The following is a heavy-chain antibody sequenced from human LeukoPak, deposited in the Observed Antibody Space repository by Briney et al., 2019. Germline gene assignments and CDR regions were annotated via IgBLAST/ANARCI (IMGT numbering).Heavy chain of an antibody. Sequence: ASVKVSCKASGYTFTSYGISWVRQAPGQGLEWMGIINPSGGSTSYAQKFQGRVTMTRDMSTSTVYMELSSLRSEDTAVYYCARRIAAADTYYYYYYMDVWGKGTTVTVSS. CDR1: GYTFTSYG. CDR2: INPSGGST. V-gene: IGHV1-46*01. J-gene: IGHJ6*03. CDR3: ARRIAAADTYYYYYYMDV. D-gene: IGHD6-13*01.